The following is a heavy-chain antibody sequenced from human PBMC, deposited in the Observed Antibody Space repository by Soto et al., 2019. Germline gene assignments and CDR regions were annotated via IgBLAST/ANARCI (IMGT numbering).Heavy chain of an antibody. CDR1: GGSVSSGGYY. CDR3: ARGVRIAAAAASDI. J-gene: IGHJ3*02. V-gene: IGHV4-61*08. CDR2: IYYSGST. Sequence: SETLSLTCTVSGGSVSSGGYYWSWIRQPPGKGLEWIGYIYYSGSTNYNPSLKSRVTISVDTSKNQFSLKLSSVTAADTAVYYCARGVRIAAAAASDIWGPGXMVTV. D-gene: IGHD6-13*01.